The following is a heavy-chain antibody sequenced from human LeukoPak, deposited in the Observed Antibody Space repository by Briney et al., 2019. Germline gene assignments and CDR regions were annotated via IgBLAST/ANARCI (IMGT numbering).Heavy chain of an antibody. V-gene: IGHV3-7*01. D-gene: IGHD6-13*01. CDR1: GFTFSSYW. CDR2: IKQDGSEK. J-gene: IGHJ5*02. Sequence: PGGSLRLSCAASGFTFSSYWMSWVRQAPGKGLEWVAHIKQDGSEKYYVGSVKGRFTISRDNAQNSLYLQMNSLRAEDTAVYYCARGARGQQLAERTNWFDPWGQGTLVTVSS. CDR3: ARGARGQQLAERTNWFDP.